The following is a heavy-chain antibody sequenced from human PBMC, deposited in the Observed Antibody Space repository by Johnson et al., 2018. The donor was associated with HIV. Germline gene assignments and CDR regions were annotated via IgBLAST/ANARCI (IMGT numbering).Heavy chain of an antibody. Sequence: QMLLVESGGGVVQPGGSLRLSCAASGFTFSSYWMSWVRQAPGKGLEWVALISYDGSNKNYADSVKGRFTISRDNSKNTLYLQMNSLRAEDTAVYYCARERIAAAGLDAFDIWGQGTMVTVSS. CDR1: GFTFSSYW. D-gene: IGHD6-13*01. CDR3: ARERIAAAGLDAFDI. V-gene: IGHV3-30-3*01. CDR2: ISYDGSNK. J-gene: IGHJ3*02.